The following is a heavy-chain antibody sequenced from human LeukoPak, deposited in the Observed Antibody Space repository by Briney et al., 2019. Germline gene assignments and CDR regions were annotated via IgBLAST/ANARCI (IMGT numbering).Heavy chain of an antibody. V-gene: IGHV4-34*01. J-gene: IGHJ4*02. Sequence: PSETLSLTCAVYGGSFSGYYWSWIRQPPGKGLEWIGEINHSGSTDYNPSLTSRVTISVDTSKNQFSLKLSSVTAADTAVYFCACSSSSTKGHFDYWGQGTLVTVSS. D-gene: IGHD6-6*01. CDR3: ACSSSSTKGHFDY. CDR2: INHSGST. CDR1: GGSFSGYY.